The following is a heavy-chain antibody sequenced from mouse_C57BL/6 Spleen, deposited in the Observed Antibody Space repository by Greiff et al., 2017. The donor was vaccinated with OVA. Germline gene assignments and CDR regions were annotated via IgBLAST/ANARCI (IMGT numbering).Heavy chain of an antibody. CDR1: GYAFTNYL. V-gene: IGHV1-54*01. Sequence: VQLQQSGAELVRPGTSVKVSCKASGYAFTNYLIEWVKQRPGQGLEWIGVINPGSGGTNYNEKFKGKATLTADKSSSTAYMQLSSLTSEDSAVYFCARDGGYDVDYAMDYWGQGTSVTVSS. J-gene: IGHJ4*01. CDR3: ARDGGYDVDYAMDY. D-gene: IGHD2-2*01. CDR2: INPGSGGT.